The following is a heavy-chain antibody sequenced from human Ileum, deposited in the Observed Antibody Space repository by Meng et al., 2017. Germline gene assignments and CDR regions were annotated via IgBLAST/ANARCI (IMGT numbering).Heavy chain of an antibody. Sequence: QVPLQESGPGLVRPSGTLSLTCAFSGTSISTTNWWNWVRQPPGEGLEWIGEIYHSGLVNYNLSLKSRVTLSIDKSKNQFSLKLISVTAADTGVYYCAANSGKKMHSWGQGTLVTVSS. CDR2: IYHSGLV. D-gene: IGHD4-23*01. CDR1: GTSISTTNW. CDR3: AANSGKKMHS. J-gene: IGHJ4*02. V-gene: IGHV4-4*02.